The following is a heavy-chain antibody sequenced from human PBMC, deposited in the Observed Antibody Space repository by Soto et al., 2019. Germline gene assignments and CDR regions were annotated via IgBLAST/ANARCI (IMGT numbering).Heavy chain of an antibody. CDR1: GFAFSSYA. V-gene: IGHV3-30*18. D-gene: IGHD3-16*01. CDR3: AKGILSATIGPYAMDV. Sequence: XGSLRLSCEASGFAFSSYAMHWVRQAPGKGLEWVGVISYDGNYIYYADSVKGRFTISRDNSKNTLYVQVNSLRPEDTAVYYCAKGILSATIGPYAMDVWGQGTTVTVSS. CDR2: ISYDGNYI. J-gene: IGHJ6*02.